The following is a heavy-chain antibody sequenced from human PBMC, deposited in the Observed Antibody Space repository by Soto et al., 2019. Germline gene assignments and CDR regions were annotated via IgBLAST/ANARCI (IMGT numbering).Heavy chain of an antibody. V-gene: IGHV4-31*03. CDR3: AREGQGGSGLYYYYGMDV. J-gene: IGHJ6*02. D-gene: IGHD3-16*01. Sequence: SETLSLTCTVSGGSISSGGYYWSWIRQHPGKGLEWIGYIYYSGSTYYNPSLKSRVTISVDTSKNQFSLKLSSVTAADTAVYYCAREGQGGSGLYYYYGMDVWGQGITVTVSS. CDR1: GGSISSGGYY. CDR2: IYYSGST.